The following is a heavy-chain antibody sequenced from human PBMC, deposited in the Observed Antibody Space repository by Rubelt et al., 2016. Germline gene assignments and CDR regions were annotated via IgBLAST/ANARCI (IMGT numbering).Heavy chain of an antibody. CDR2: IYHSGST. CDR3: ARDRFIVGPPKEDYYYGMDV. Sequence: QVQLQESGPGLVKPSETLSLTCAVSGGSISSSNWWSWVRQPPGKGLEWIGEIYHSGSTNYNPSLKGGVTISVDKSKNQFSLKLSSVTAADTAVYYCARDRFIVGPPKEDYYYGMDVWGQGTTVTVSS. J-gene: IGHJ6*02. V-gene: IGHV4-4*02. CDR1: GGSISSSNW. D-gene: IGHD1-26*01.